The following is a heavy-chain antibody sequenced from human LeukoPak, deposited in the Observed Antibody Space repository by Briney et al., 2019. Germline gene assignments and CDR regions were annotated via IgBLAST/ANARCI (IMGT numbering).Heavy chain of an antibody. CDR1: GYTFTGYY. Sequence: ASVKVSCKASGYTFTGYYMQWVRQAPGQGLEWMGWINPNSGGTNYAQKFQGRVTMTRDTSISTAYMELSRLRSDDTAVYYCAREGHYGSGSYHNIGYFDYWGQGTLVTVSS. J-gene: IGHJ4*02. CDR3: AREGHYGSGSYHNIGYFDY. D-gene: IGHD3-10*01. CDR2: INPNSGGT. V-gene: IGHV1-2*02.